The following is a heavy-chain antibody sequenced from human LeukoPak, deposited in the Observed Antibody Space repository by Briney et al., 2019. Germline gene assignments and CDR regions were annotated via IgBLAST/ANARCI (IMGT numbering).Heavy chain of an antibody. D-gene: IGHD2-2*01. CDR1: GGSFSGYY. V-gene: IGHV4-34*01. J-gene: IGHJ6*02. CDR3: ARARKLPAAPNYYYYGMDV. Sequence: PSETLSLTCAVYGGSFSGYYWSWIRQPPGKGLEWIGEINHSGSTNYNPSLKSRVTISVDTSKNQFSLKLSSVTAADTAVYYCARARKLPAAPNYYYYGMDVWGQGTTVTVSS. CDR2: INHSGST.